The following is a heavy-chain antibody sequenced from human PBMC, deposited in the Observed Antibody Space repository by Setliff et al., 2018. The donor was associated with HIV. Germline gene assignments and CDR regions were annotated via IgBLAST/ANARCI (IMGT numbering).Heavy chain of an antibody. CDR3: ATKVYCTNGVCLDAFDI. J-gene: IGHJ3*02. CDR1: GYTFTAYY. D-gene: IGHD2-8*01. Sequence: GASVKVSCKASGYTFTAYYMHWVRQAPGQGLEWMGRINPNSGATNYAQKFQGRVTMTRDTSISTAYMELSRLRSDDTAVYYCATKVYCTNGVCLDAFDIWGQGTMVTVSS. CDR2: INPNSGAT. V-gene: IGHV1-2*06.